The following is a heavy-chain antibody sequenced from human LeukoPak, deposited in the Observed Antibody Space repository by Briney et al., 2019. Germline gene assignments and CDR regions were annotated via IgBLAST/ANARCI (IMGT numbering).Heavy chain of an antibody. CDR2: IYYSGST. CDR3: ARDRYSSSWYPNWLDP. J-gene: IGHJ5*02. Sequence: PSETLSLTCTVSGGSISSSSYYWGWIRQPPGKGLEWIGSIYYSGSTYYNPSLKSRVTISVDTSKNQFSLKLSSVTAADTAVYYCARDRYSSSWYPNWLDPWGQGTLVTVSS. CDR1: GGSISSSSYY. V-gene: IGHV4-39*07. D-gene: IGHD6-13*01.